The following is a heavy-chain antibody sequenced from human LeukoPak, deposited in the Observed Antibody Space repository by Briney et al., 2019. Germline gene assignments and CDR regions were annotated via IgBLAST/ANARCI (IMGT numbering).Heavy chain of an antibody. J-gene: IGHJ1*01. CDR1: GFTFSDYS. Sequence: GGSLRLSCAASGFTFSDYSMNWVRQGPRKGLGWVSSISRLSRYVYYAGSVKGRFTISRDDARNSLYLQMTSLRAEDMAVYFCVRDLLGSGSTTAYLYHWGQGTLVTVSS. CDR3: VRDLLGSGSTTAYLYH. V-gene: IGHV3-21*01. D-gene: IGHD3-10*01. CDR2: ISRLSRYV.